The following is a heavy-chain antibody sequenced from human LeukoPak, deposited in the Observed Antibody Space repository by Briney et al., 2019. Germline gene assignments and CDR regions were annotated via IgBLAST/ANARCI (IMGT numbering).Heavy chain of an antibody. CDR1: GGSFSGYY. CDR3: ARLVPFSYDILTGYPFDY. D-gene: IGHD3-9*01. V-gene: IGHV4-34*01. CDR2: INHSGST. Sequence: SETLSLTCAVYGGSFSGYYWSWIRQPPGKGLEWIGEINHSGSTNYNPSLKSRVTISVDTSKNQFSLKLSSVTAADTAVYYCARLVPFSYDILTGYPFDYWGQGTLVTVSS. J-gene: IGHJ4*02.